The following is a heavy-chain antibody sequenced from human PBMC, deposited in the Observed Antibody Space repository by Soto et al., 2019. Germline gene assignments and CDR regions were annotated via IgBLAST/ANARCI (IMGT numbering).Heavy chain of an antibody. J-gene: IGHJ6*02. CDR1: GYTFTNYG. CDR3: ARCGRLEADPYCYSVMDV. CDR2: ISAYNGNT. V-gene: IGHV1-18*04. Sequence: ASVKVACTASGYTFTNYGISWVLQAPGQGLEWMGWISAYNGNTNYAQKFQDRGIMTTDRFTSTAYMELRSLTSDDTAVYYCARCGRLEADPYCYSVMDVWGQGTRV. D-gene: IGHD2-15*01.